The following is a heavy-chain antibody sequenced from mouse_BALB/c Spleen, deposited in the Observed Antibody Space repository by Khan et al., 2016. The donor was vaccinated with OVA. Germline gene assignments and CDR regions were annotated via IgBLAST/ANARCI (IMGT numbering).Heavy chain of an antibody. V-gene: IGHV5-6*01. CDR2: ISSGGDYT. CDR1: GFTFSSYS. Sequence: EVELVESGGDLVKPGGSLKLSCAASGFTFSSYSMSWVRQTPDKRLEWVASISSGGDYTYYQDSVKGRFTISRDNAKNTLYLQISDLQSEDTAMYYCADHLTGSFAYWGQGTLVTVSA. J-gene: IGHJ3*01. D-gene: IGHD4-1*01. CDR3: ADHLTGSFAY.